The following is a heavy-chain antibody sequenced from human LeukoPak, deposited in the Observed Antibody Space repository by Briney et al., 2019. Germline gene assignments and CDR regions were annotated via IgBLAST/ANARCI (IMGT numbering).Heavy chain of an antibody. D-gene: IGHD3-16*01. Sequence: PSETLSLTCTVSGASISNSNYYWGWIRQPPVVGLEWIGSIYYSGSTYYNPSLKSRVTISVDTSKNQFSLKLSSVTAADTAVYYCARRLARVDWGQGTLVTVSS. V-gene: IGHV4-39*01. J-gene: IGHJ4*02. CDR3: ARRLARVD. CDR1: GASISNSNYY. CDR2: IYYSGST.